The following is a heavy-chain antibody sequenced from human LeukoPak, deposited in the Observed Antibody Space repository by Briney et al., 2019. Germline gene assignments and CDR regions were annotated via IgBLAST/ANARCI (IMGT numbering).Heavy chain of an antibody. Sequence: GGSLRLSCAASGFTVSSNYMSWVRQAPGKGLEWVSVIYICGSTYYADSVKGRFTISRDNSKNTLYLQMSSLRAEDTAVYYCARGAAAGTMEYYYFDYWGQGTLVTVSS. CDR1: GFTVSSNY. CDR3: ARGAAAGTMEYYYFDY. CDR2: IYICGST. J-gene: IGHJ4*02. V-gene: IGHV3-53*01. D-gene: IGHD6-13*01.